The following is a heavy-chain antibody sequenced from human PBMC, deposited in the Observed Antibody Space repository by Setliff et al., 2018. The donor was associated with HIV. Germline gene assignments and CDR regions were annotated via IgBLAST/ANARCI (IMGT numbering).Heavy chain of an antibody. D-gene: IGHD3-22*01. Sequence: ASVKVSCKASGYTFTDYYIHWVRQAPGQGLEWMGRINPNNGGTNYAQKFQGRGTMTRDTSISTAYMELSRLRSDDTAVYYFARDGYYDSSGYSAFDIWGQGTMCTVS. CDR1: GYTFTDYY. V-gene: IGHV1-2*06. CDR2: INPNNGGT. J-gene: IGHJ3*02. CDR3: ARDGYYDSSGYSAFDI.